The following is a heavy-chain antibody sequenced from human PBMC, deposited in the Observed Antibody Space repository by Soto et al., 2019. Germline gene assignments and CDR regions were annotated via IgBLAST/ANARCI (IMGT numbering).Heavy chain of an antibody. D-gene: IGHD2-15*01. CDR1: GFSFNEAW. J-gene: IGHJ6*02. V-gene: IGHV3-15*07. CDR2: IKTSAGGGAT. CDR3: TTGSVEGI. Sequence: EVQLVESAGGLVKPGGSLRLSCVASGFSFNEAWMNWVRQAPGEGLEWVGRIKTSAGGGATDYAAPVQGRFTISRDDSKNALYLHMKNLRTEDTAIYYCTTGSVEGIWGQGTTVPVSS.